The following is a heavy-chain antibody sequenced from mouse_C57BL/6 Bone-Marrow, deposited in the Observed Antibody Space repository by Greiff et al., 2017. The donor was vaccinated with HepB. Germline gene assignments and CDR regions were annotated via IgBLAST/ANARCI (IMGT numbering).Heavy chain of an antibody. CDR1: GYTFTDYY. J-gene: IGHJ1*03. D-gene: IGHD1-1*01. CDR3: ARDSHYYGSSYVSYWYFDV. V-gene: IGHV1-76*01. Sequence: VKLMESGAELVRPGASVKLSCKASGYTFTDYYINWVKQRPGQGLEWIARIYPGSGNTYYNEKFKGKATLTAEKSSSTAYMQLSSLTSEDSAVYFCARDSHYYGSSYVSYWYFDVWGTGTTVTVSS. CDR2: IYPGSGNT.